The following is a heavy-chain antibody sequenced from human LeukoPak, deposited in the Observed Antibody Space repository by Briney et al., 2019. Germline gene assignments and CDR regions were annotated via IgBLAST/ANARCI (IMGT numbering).Heavy chain of an antibody. J-gene: IGHJ6*03. V-gene: IGHV1-24*01. CDR3: AAGPSDCSSTSCPPSYYYYYYMDV. CDR1: GYTLTELS. Sequence: ASVKVSCKVSGYTLTELSMHWVRQAPGKGLEWMGGFDPEDGETIYAQKFQGRVTMTEDTSTDTAYMELSSLRSEDTAVYYCAAGPSDCSSTSCPPSYYYYYYMDVWGKGTTVTVSS. CDR2: FDPEDGET. D-gene: IGHD2-2*01.